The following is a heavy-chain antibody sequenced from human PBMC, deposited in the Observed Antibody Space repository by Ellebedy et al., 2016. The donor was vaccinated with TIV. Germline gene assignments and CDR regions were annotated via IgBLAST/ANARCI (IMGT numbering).Heavy chain of an antibody. D-gene: IGHD6-6*01. CDR2: IHPSGGST. J-gene: IGHJ6*02. CDR1: GYTFTNYY. Sequence: AASVTVSCKASGYTFTNYYMNWVRQAPGQGLEWMGIIHPSGGSTTYAQKFQGRVTMTRDTSKSTVYMELSSLTSEDTAVYYCAREDLLASSSPDHYGMDVWGHGTTVTVSS. V-gene: IGHV1-46*01. CDR3: AREDLLASSSPDHYGMDV.